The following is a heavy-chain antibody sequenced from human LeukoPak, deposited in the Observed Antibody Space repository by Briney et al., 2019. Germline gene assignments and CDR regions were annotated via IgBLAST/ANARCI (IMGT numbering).Heavy chain of an antibody. Sequence: SQTLSLTCAISGDSVSSNSAAWIWIRQSPSRGLEWLGRTYYRSKWYAEYAVSVKSRITINPDTSKNQFSLQLSSVNPEDTAVYYCARLGSGSNYWGQGTLVTVSS. V-gene: IGHV6-1*01. CDR2: TYYRSKWYA. CDR3: ARLGSGSNY. CDR1: GDSVSSNSAA. J-gene: IGHJ4*02. D-gene: IGHD3-10*01.